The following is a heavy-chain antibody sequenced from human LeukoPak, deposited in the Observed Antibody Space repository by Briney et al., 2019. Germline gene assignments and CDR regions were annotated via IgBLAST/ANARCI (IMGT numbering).Heavy chain of an antibody. D-gene: IGHD3-22*01. V-gene: IGHV3-48*03. J-gene: IGHJ3*02. CDR3: ARSRVDSGYDAFDI. CDR2: ISSSGSTI. Sequence: PGGSLRLSCAASGFTFSSYEMNWVRQAPGKGLEWVSYISSSGSTIYYADSVKGRFTISRDNAKNSLYLQMNSLRAEDTAVYYCARSRVDSGYDAFDIWGQGTMVTVSS. CDR1: GFTFSSYE.